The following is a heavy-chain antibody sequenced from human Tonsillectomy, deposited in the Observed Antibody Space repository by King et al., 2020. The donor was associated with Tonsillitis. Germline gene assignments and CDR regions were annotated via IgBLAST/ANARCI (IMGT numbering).Heavy chain of an antibody. CDR2: IYYSGST. CDR1: GGSISSSSYY. V-gene: IGHV4-39*01. D-gene: IGHD3-16*02. J-gene: IGHJ4*02. Sequence: LQLQESGPGLVKPSETLSLTCTVSGGSISSSSYYWGWIRQPPGKGLEWIGSIYYSGSTYYNPSLKSRGTSSVDTSKNRFSLKLSSVTAADTAVYYCARLNYDYVWGSYRYHYFDYWGQGTLVTVSS. CDR3: ARLNYDYVWGSYRYHYFDY.